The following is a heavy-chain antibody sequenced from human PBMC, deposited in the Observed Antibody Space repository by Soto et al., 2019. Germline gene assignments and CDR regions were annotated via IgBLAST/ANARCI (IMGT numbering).Heavy chain of an antibody. D-gene: IGHD1-26*01. V-gene: IGHV1-69*12. CDR3: ARGRIEGADTDFYYYGMDV. CDR1: GGTFSTYV. Sequence: QVQLVQSGAEVKKPGSSVKVSCKASGGTFSTYVISWVRQAPGQGLEWMGGIIPVFATTNYAQKFQGRVTITADESTRTGYMELNSLRSEGTAVYYCARGRIEGADTDFYYYGMDVWGQGASVTVSS. J-gene: IGHJ6*02. CDR2: IIPVFATT.